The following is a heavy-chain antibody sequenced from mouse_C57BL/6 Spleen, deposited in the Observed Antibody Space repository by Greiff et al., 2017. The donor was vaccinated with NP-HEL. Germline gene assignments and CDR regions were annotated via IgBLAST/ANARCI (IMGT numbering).Heavy chain of an antibody. CDR3: ARDDGTDYFDY. V-gene: IGHV5-4*01. Sequence: EVHLVESGGGLVKPGGSLKLSCAASGFTFSSYAMSWVRQTPEKRLEWVATISDGGSYTYYPDNVKGRFTISRDNAKNNLYLQMSHLKSEDTAMYYCARDDGTDYFDYWGQGTTLTVSS. D-gene: IGHD2-3*01. CDR1: GFTFSSYA. CDR2: ISDGGSYT. J-gene: IGHJ2*01.